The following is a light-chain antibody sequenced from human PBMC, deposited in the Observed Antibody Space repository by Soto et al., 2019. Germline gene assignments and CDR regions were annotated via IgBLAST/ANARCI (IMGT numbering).Light chain of an antibody. J-gene: IGLJ3*02. V-gene: IGLV1-40*01. CDR2: GNS. Sequence: QSVLTQPPSVSGAPGQRVTISCTGSSSNIGAGYDVHWYQQLPGTAPKLLIYGNSNRPSGVPDRFSGSKSGNAASLTVSGLQGEDEADYYCSSYAGSSWVFGGGTKLTVL. CDR3: SSYAGSSWV. CDR1: SSNIGAGYD.